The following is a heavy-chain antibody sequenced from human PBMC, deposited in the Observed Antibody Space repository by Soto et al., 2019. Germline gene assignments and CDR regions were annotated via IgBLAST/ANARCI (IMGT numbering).Heavy chain of an antibody. V-gene: IGHV3-30*18. D-gene: IGHD1-7*01. CDR1: GFRFSTYG. J-gene: IGHJ4*02. CDR3: VKENYCGNGPCSFFDY. Sequence: GGSLRLSCAASGFRFSTYGMQWVRQAPGKGLEWVAVISFDGNTKYYADSVKGRFTISRNNAQSMVYLQMNSLRVEDTAVYYCVKENYCGNGPCSFFDYWGQGSLVTVSS. CDR2: ISFDGNTK.